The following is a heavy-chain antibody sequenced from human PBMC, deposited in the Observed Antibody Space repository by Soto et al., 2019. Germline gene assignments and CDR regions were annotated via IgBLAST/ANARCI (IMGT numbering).Heavy chain of an antibody. CDR3: ARAPITGGTGSHYYYYMDV. J-gene: IGHJ6*03. Sequence: SETRSLTRAGYGGSFSGYYWSWIRPPPGKGLEWIGEINHSGSTNYNPSLKSRVTISVDTSKNQFSLKLSSVTAADTAVYYCARAPITGGTGSHYYYYMDVWGKGTTVPVSS. D-gene: IGHD2-8*02. V-gene: IGHV4-34*01. CDR2: INHSGST. CDR1: GGSFSGYY.